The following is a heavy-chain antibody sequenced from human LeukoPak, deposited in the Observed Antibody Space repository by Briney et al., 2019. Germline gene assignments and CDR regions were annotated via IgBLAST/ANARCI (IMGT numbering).Heavy chain of an antibody. J-gene: IGHJ4*02. V-gene: IGHV4-34*01. CDR2: INHSGST. D-gene: IGHD2-2*01. CDR1: GGSFSGYY. Sequence: SETLSLTCAVYGGSFSGYYWSWIRQPPGKGLEWIGEINHSGSTNYNPSLKSRVTISVDTSKNQFSLKLSSVTAADTAVYYCARGGYCSSTSCYPGRYDYWGQGTPVTVSS. CDR3: ARGGYCSSTSCYPGRYDY.